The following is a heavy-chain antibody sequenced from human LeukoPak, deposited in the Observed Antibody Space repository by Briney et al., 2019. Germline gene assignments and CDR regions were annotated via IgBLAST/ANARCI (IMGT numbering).Heavy chain of an antibody. CDR2: ISWNSGSI. V-gene: IGHV3-9*01. D-gene: IGHD2-15*01. J-gene: IGHJ4*02. CDR3: ARDPVVVVAATPVGPSHY. Sequence: GRSLRLSCAASGFTFDDYAMHWVRQAPGKGLEWVPGISWNSGSIGYADSVKGRFTISRDNAKNSLYLQMNSLRAEDTAVYYCARDPVVVVAATPVGPSHYWGQGTLVTVSS. CDR1: GFTFDDYA.